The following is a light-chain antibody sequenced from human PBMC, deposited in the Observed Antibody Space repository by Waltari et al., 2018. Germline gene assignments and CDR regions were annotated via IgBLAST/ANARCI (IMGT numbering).Light chain of an antibody. J-gene: IGLJ6*01. V-gene: IGLV2-14*03. Sequence: QSALTQPASVSGAPGQSITISCTGTRSDIGGYNHVTWYQQHPGKVPNLIIYDVSGRPSGVSNRFSGSKSGNTASLTISGLQAEDESDYSCSSYTSSTTNVFGSGTKVTVL. CDR2: DVS. CDR3: SSYTSSTTNV. CDR1: RSDIGGYNH.